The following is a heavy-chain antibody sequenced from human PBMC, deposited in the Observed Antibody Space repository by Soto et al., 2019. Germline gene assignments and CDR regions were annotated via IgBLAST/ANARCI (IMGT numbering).Heavy chain of an antibody. Sequence: SETLSLTCAVSGGSISSSHWWGWVRQAPGKGLEWIGEIYHSGNTNYNPSLKSRITMSVDKSKNQFSVNLSSVTAADTAVYYCVRDADETAIVPAPWLVWGRGTMVTVSS. CDR3: VRDADETAIVPAPWLV. D-gene: IGHD1-1*01. V-gene: IGHV4-4*02. CDR2: IYHSGNT. CDR1: GGSISSSHW. J-gene: IGHJ6*02.